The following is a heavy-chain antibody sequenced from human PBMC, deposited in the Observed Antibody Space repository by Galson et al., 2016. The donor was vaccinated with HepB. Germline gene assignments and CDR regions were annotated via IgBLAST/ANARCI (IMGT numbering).Heavy chain of an antibody. V-gene: IGHV5-51*01. CDR2: IYPGDSDT. D-gene: IGHD1-26*01. Sequence: SGAEVKKPGESLKISCKGSGYSFPTYWIAWVRQMPGKGLEWMGIIYPGDSDTRYNPSFQGLVTISADKSISTAYLQWSSLKASDTAMYYCARSVGPEFYFAFWGQGTLVTVSS. CDR3: ARSVGPEFYFAF. CDR1: GYSFPTYW. J-gene: IGHJ4*02.